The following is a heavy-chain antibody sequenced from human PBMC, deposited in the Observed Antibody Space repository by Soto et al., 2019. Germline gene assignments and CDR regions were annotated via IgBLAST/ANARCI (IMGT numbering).Heavy chain of an antibody. CDR1: GFTFSSYA. CDR3: ARDYYYDSSGYSHYFDY. CDR2: ISYDGSNK. J-gene: IGHJ4*02. V-gene: IGHV3-30-3*01. D-gene: IGHD3-22*01. Sequence: QVQLVESGGGVVQPGRSLRLSCAASGFTFSSYAMHWVRQAPGKGLEWVAVISYDGSNKYYADSVKGRFTISRDNSKNTLYLQMNSLRAEDTAVYYCARDYYYDSSGYSHYFDYWGQGTLVTVSS.